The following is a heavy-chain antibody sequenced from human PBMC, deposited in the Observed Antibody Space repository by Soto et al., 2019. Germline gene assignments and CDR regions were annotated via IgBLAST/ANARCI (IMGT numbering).Heavy chain of an antibody. V-gene: IGHV1-8*01. D-gene: IGHD2-15*01. J-gene: IGHJ5*02. CDR2: MNPNSGNT. CDR1: GYTFTSYD. Sequence: GASVKVSCKASGYTFTSYDINWVRQATGQGLEWMGWMNPNSGNTGYAQKFQGRVTMTRNTSISTAYMGLSSLRSEDTAVYYCARSGGSVNWFDPWGQGPLVTVSS. CDR3: ARSGGSVNWFDP.